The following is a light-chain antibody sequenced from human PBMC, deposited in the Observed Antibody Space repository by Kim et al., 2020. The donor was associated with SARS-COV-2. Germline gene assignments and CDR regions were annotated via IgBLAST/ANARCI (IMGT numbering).Light chain of an antibody. J-gene: IGLJ3*02. CDR1: DVHSRYA. Sequence: SLKRTCTLSDVHSRYAIAWHQQQPEKGPRYLMKLNSDGSHSKGDGIPERFSGSSSGAERYLTISSLQSEDEADYYCQTWGTGIRVFGGGTQLTVL. CDR3: QTWGTGIRV. V-gene: IGLV4-69*01. CDR2: LNSDGSH.